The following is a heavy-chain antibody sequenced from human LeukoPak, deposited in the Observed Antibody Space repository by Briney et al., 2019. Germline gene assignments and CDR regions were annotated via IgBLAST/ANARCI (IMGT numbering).Heavy chain of an antibody. V-gene: IGHV1-2*02. J-gene: IGHJ4*02. CDR1: GYSFTCYY. CDR2: INPNSGGT. Sequence: GASVKVSCKASGYSFTCYYMHWVRQAPGQGLEWMGWINPNSGGTNYAQKFQGRVTMTRDTSISTAYMELSRLRSDDTAVYYCARSLGYCTNGVCYVGYFDYWGQGTLVTVSS. CDR3: ARSLGYCTNGVCYVGYFDY. D-gene: IGHD2-8*01.